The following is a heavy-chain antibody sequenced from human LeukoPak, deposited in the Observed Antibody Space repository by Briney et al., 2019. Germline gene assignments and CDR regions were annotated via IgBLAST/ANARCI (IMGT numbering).Heavy chain of an antibody. J-gene: IGHJ4*02. CDR1: GYTFTGYY. CDR3: ARDGRRRYYDSSGYFPPHY. Sequence: ASVKVSCKASGYTFTGYYMHWVRQAPGQGLEWMGRINPNSGGTNYAQKFQGRVTMTGDTSISTAYMELSRLRSDDTAVYYCARDGRRRYYDSSGYFPPHYWGQGTLVTVSS. V-gene: IGHV1-2*06. CDR2: INPNSGGT. D-gene: IGHD3-22*01.